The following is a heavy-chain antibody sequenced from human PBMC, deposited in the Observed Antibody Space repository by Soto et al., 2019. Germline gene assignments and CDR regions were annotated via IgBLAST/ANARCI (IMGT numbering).Heavy chain of an antibody. CDR3: ARSTIFGVECAFDI. Sequence: QVQLQESGPGLVKPSETLSLTCTVSGGSISSYYWSWIRQPPGKGLEWIGYIYYSGSTNYNPSLKSRVTISVDTSKNQFSLKLSSVTAADTAVYYCARSTIFGVECAFDIWGQGTMVTVSS. CDR1: GGSISSYY. D-gene: IGHD3-3*01. CDR2: IYYSGST. V-gene: IGHV4-59*08. J-gene: IGHJ3*02.